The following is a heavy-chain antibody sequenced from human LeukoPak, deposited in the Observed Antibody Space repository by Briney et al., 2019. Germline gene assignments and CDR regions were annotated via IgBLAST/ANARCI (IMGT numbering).Heavy chain of an antibody. V-gene: IGHV4-59*01. CDR1: GGSISTYY. Sequence: SETLSLTCTVAGGSISTYYWSWIRQPPGKGLDWIGYTSYSGSTNYDPSLKSRVTISVDTSKNQFSLKLSSVTAADTAVYYCARERTSGYSYYFDYWGQGTLVTVSS. D-gene: IGHD3-22*01. CDR3: ARERTSGYSYYFDY. CDR2: TSYSGST. J-gene: IGHJ4*02.